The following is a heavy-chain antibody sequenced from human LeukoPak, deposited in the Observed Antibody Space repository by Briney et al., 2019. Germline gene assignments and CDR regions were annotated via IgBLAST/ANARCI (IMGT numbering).Heavy chain of an antibody. Sequence: SLRLSCAASGFTFDDYAMHWVRQAPGKGLEWVSGISYNSGSIAYAESVKGRFTISRDNAKNSLYLQMSSLTVEDTALYYCAKVGPVSSYGFGFFNYWGRGTLVTVSS. V-gene: IGHV3-9*01. D-gene: IGHD5-18*01. CDR1: GFTFDDYA. CDR3: AKVGPVSSYGFGFFNY. J-gene: IGHJ4*02. CDR2: ISYNSGSI.